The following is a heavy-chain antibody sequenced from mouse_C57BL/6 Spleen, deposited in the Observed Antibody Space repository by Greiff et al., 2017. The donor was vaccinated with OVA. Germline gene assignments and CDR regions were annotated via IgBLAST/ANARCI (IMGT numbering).Heavy chain of an antibody. CDR1: GYAFSSSW. CDR2: IYPGDGDT. D-gene: IGHD1-1*01. CDR3: ARGGTTVVDGYAMDY. V-gene: IGHV1-82*01. Sequence: QVQLQQSGPELVKPGASVKISCKASGYAFSSSWMNWVKQRPGKGLEWIGRIYPGDGDTNYNGKFKGKATLTADKSSSTAYMQLSSLTSEDSAVYFCARGGTTVVDGYAMDYWGQGTSVTVSS. J-gene: IGHJ4*01.